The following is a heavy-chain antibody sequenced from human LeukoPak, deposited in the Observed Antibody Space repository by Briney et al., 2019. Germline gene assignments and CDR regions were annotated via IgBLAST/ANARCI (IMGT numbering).Heavy chain of an antibody. J-gene: IGHJ4*02. CDR3: AREENNYDFDY. D-gene: IGHD4-11*01. CDR1: GYSFTGYY. CDR2: INPNSGGT. V-gene: IGHV1-2*06. Sequence: ASVKVSCKSSGYSFTGYYIHWVRQAPGQGFEWMERINPNSGGTNYAQKFQGRVTVTRDTSISTAYMELSRLRSDDTAVYYCAREENNYDFDYWGQGTLVTVSS.